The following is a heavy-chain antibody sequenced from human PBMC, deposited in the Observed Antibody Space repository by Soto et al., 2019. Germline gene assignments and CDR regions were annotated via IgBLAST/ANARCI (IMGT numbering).Heavy chain of an antibody. V-gene: IGHV3-64*04. Sequence: GGSLRLSCSASGFTFRTYPMHWVRQAPGKGLEYVSAISSNGGATYYADSVKGRFTISRDNSKNTLYLQMNSLRAEDTAIYYCAKSEPYGSGSYYFDYWGQGTLVTVSS. CDR1: GFTFRTYP. CDR2: ISSNGGAT. D-gene: IGHD1-26*01. CDR3: AKSEPYGSGSYYFDY. J-gene: IGHJ4*02.